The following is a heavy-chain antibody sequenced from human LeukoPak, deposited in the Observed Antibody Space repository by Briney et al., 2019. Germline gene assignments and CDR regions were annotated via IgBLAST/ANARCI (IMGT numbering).Heavy chain of an antibody. D-gene: IGHD2-21*01. CDR2: ITPIFGTA. V-gene: IGHV1-69*13. J-gene: IGHJ1*01. Sequence: GASVKVSCKASGGTFSRYAISWVRQSPGQGLEWMGGITPIFGTANYAQKFQGRVTITADESTSTAYMELSSLRSEDTAVYYCARDSSEFRSLIPHWGQGTLVIVSS. CDR3: ARDSSEFRSLIPH. CDR1: GGTFSRYA.